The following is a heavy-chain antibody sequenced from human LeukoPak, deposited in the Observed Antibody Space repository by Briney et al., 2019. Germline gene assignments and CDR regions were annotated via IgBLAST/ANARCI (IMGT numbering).Heavy chain of an antibody. Sequence: PGGSLRLSCATSGFTFSDYNMNWVRQVPGKGLESVSYMSRSGNIIYYADSVKGRFTISRDNAKNSLYLQMNSLRAEDTALYYCARVIVGATGPFDYWGQGTLVTVSS. J-gene: IGHJ4*02. CDR3: ARVIVGATGPFDY. CDR1: GFTFSDYN. CDR2: MSRSGNII. V-gene: IGHV3-48*04. D-gene: IGHD1-26*01.